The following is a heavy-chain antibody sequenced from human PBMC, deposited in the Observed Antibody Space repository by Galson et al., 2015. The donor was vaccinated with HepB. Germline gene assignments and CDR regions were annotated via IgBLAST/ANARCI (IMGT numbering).Heavy chain of an antibody. D-gene: IGHD3-16*02. CDR1: GFTFSRYS. Sequence: SLRLSCAASGFTFSRYSMNWVRQAPGKGLEWVSSISSSSSYIYYADSVKGRFTISRDNAKNSLYLQMNSLRAEDTAVYYCARGSGGAIKGPDYWGQGTLVTVSS. CDR3: ARGSGGAIKGPDY. V-gene: IGHV3-21*01. CDR2: ISSSSSYI. J-gene: IGHJ4*02.